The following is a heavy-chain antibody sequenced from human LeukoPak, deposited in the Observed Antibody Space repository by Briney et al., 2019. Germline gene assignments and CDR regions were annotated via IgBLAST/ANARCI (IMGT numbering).Heavy chain of an antibody. CDR2: IYHREST. Sequence: SGTLSLTCAVSGGSISSSNWWSWVRQPPGKGLEWIGEIYHRESTNYNPSLKSRVTISVDKSKNQFSLKLSSVTAADTAVYYCARRIAVAGPRGGYFDYWGQGTLVTVSS. V-gene: IGHV4-4*02. J-gene: IGHJ4*02. CDR3: ARRIAVAGPRGGYFDY. CDR1: GGSISSSNW. D-gene: IGHD6-19*01.